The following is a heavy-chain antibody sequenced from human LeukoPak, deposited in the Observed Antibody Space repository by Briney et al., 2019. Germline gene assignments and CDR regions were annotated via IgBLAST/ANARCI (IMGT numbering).Heavy chain of an antibody. J-gene: IGHJ3*02. CDR1: GLTFSDYW. D-gene: IGHD2/OR15-2a*01. CDR2: INPDGSRR. Sequence: GGSLRLSCAASGLTFSDYWMAWVRQAPGKGLEWVANINPDGSRRPLGDSVRGRLTISRDNAQNSVFLQMNSLRVEDTALYYCATSRVEAAFDIWGQGTMVTVPS. V-gene: IGHV3-7*01. CDR3: ATSRVEAAFDI.